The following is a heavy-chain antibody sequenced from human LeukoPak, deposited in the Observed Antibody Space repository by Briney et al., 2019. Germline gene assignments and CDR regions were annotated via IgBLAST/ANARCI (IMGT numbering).Heavy chain of an antibody. D-gene: IGHD3-16*01. CDR3: ARDKGITFGGYYYYYMDV. Sequence: GGSLRLSVEASGSTFNTYWWTGSRKPPGKGLEGVANIKQDGSEKYYVDSVKGRFAISRDNAENSLFLQMNSLRAEDTAVYYCARDKGITFGGYYYYYMDVWGKGTTVTVSS. V-gene: IGHV3-7*01. J-gene: IGHJ6*03. CDR1: GSTFNTYW. CDR2: IKQDGSEK.